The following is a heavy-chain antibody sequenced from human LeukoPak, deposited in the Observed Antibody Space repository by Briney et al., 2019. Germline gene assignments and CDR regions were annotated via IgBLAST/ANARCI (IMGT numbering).Heavy chain of an antibody. CDR3: VGTMIVVVPYYFDY. J-gene: IGHJ4*02. Sequence: PSETLSLTCTVSGSSISSYYWSWIRQPAGKGLEWIGRIYTSGSTNYNPSLKSRVTMSVDTSKNQFSLKLSSVTAADTAVYYCVGTMIVVVPYYFDYWGQGTLVTVSS. CDR1: GSSISSYY. CDR2: IYTSGST. V-gene: IGHV4-4*07. D-gene: IGHD3-22*01.